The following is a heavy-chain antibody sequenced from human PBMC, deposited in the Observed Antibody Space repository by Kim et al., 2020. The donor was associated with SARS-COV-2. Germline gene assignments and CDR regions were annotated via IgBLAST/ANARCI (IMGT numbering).Heavy chain of an antibody. V-gene: IGHV3-33*08. D-gene: IGHD6-25*01. CDR2: IWYDGSNK. Sequence: GGSLRLSCAASGFTFSSYGMHWVRQAPGKGLEWVAVIWYDGSNKYYADSVKGRFTISRDNSKNTLYLQMNSLRAEDTAVYYCARDRGYLSELGYFDYWGQGTLVTVSS. J-gene: IGHJ4*02. CDR1: GFTFSSYG. CDR3: ARDRGYLSELGYFDY.